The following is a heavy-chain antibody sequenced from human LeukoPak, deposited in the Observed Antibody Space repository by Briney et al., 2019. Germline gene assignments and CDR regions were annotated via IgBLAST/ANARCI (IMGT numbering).Heavy chain of an antibody. Sequence: GGSLRLSCAASGFTVSSNYMSWVRQAPGKGLEWVSVIYSGGSTYYADSVKGRFTISRDNSKNTLYLQMNSLRAEDTAVYYCARGFKSSTSRYFFDYWGQGTLVTVSS. CDR3: ARGFKSSTSRYFFDY. CDR2: IYSGGST. J-gene: IGHJ4*02. CDR1: GFTVSSNY. D-gene: IGHD2-2*01. V-gene: IGHV3-53*01.